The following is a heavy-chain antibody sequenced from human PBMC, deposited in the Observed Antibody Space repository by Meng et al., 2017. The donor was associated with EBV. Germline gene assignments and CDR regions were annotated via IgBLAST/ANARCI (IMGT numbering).Heavy chain of an antibody. CDR3: ARLCENKRLLAGFDD. Sequence: QVQLVQSGAEVKMPXSSVRVXCKAYGGSFSSHGIAWVRQAPGEGPEWMGGIIPILGTTNYAQKFQGRLTIVADASTTTAYMELNSLRSEDTAVYFCARLCENKRLLAGFDDWGQGTLVTVSS. CDR1: GGSFSSHG. CDR2: IIPILGTT. D-gene: IGHD6-19*01. V-gene: IGHV1-69*01. J-gene: IGHJ4*02.